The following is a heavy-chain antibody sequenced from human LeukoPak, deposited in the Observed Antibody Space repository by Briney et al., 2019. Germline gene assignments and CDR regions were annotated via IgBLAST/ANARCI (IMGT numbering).Heavy chain of an antibody. D-gene: IGHD4-17*01. J-gene: IGHJ2*01. CDR1: GGSISSYY. Sequence: SETLSLTCTVSGGSISSYYWSWIRQPPGKGLELIGCIYYSGSTNYNPSLKSRVTISVDTSKNQFSLKLSSVTAADTAVYYCARDLSYGDRFWYFDLWGRGTLVTVSS. V-gene: IGHV4-59*01. CDR3: ARDLSYGDRFWYFDL. CDR2: IYYSGST.